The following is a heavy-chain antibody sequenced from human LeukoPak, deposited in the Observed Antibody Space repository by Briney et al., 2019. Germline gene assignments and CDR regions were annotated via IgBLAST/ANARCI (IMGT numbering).Heavy chain of an antibody. CDR2: MRPDGSER. D-gene: IGHD3-10*01. CDR3: AKDLWFGESRPSFDY. J-gene: IGHJ4*02. CDR1: GFSFTAYY. V-gene: IGHV3-7*03. Sequence: PGGSLRLSCAASGFSFTAYYLTWVRRAPGKGLEWVAYMRPDGSERYYLDSVKGRFTISRDNSKNTLYLQMNSLRAEDTAVYYCAKDLWFGESRPSFDYWGQGTLVTVSS.